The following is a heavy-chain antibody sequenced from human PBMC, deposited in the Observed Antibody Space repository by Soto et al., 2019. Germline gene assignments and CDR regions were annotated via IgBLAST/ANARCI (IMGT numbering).Heavy chain of an antibody. CDR3: ARKDTAMGQYYFDY. CDR2: IKQDGSEK. J-gene: IGHJ4*02. CDR1: GFTFSSYW. D-gene: IGHD5-18*01. V-gene: IGHV3-7*01. Sequence: GGSLRLSCAASGFTFSSYWMSWVGQAPGKGLEWVGNIKQDGSEKYYVDSVKGRFTISKDNAKNSLYLQMNSPRAEDTAVYYCARKDTAMGQYYFDYWGQGTPVTVSS.